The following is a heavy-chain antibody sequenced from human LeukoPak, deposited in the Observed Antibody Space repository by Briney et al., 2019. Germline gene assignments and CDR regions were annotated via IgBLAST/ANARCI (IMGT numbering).Heavy chain of an antibody. Sequence: PGRSLRLSCAASGFTFSSYGMHWVRQAPGKGLEWVAVIWYDGSNKYYADSVKGRFTISRDNSKNTLYLQMNSLRAEDTAVHYCAKVSAAAYYFDYWGQGTLVTVSS. V-gene: IGHV3-33*06. CDR3: AKVSAAAYYFDY. D-gene: IGHD2-2*01. J-gene: IGHJ4*02. CDR2: IWYDGSNK. CDR1: GFTFSSYG.